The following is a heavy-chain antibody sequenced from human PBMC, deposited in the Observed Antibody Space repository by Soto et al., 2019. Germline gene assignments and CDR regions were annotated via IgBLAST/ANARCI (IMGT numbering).Heavy chain of an antibody. V-gene: IGHV1-69*01. CDR3: ARGSSGWHDEGLVY. J-gene: IGHJ4*02. CDR1: GGTFSSYA. Sequence: QVQLVQSGAEVKKPGSSVKVSCKASGGTFSSYAISWVRQAPGQGLEWMGGIIPIFGTANYAQKFQGRVTITAEESTRRAYMELSSLRSEETAVYYCARGSSGWHDEGLVYWGQGTLVTVSS. CDR2: IIPIFGTA. D-gene: IGHD6-19*01.